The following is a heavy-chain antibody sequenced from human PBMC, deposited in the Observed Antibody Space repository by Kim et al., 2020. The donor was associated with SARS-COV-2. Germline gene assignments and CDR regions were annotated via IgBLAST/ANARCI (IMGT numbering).Heavy chain of an antibody. CDR1: GGSISSGGYY. V-gene: IGHV4-31*03. CDR3: ARARLYRYSGSYHYYGMDV. D-gene: IGHD1-26*01. CDR2: IYYSGST. J-gene: IGHJ6*02. Sequence: SETLSLTCTVSGGSISSGGYYWSWIRQHPGKGLEWIGYIYYSGSTYYNPSLKSRVTISVDTSKNQFSLKLSSVTAADTAVYYCARARLYRYSGSYHYYGMDVWGQGTTVTVSS.